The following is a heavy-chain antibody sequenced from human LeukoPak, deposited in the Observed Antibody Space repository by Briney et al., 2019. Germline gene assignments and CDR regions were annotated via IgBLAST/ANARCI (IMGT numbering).Heavy chain of an antibody. V-gene: IGHV1-2*02. CDR3: ARPPSPMVATFSSGERIDYYRVGGDKDAFDI. CDR2: INPKSGGT. J-gene: IGHJ3*02. Sequence: PVAAAKVSSKAAGYTFIDYYIHWVLQAPAQGVEGMVGINPKSGGTHYAQKFQGRVTMTRDTSITTAYMEVTRLTSDDTAVFFCARPPSPMVATFSSGERIDYYRVGGDKDAFDIWGQGTMVTVSS. D-gene: IGHD3-16*01. CDR1: GYTFIDYY.